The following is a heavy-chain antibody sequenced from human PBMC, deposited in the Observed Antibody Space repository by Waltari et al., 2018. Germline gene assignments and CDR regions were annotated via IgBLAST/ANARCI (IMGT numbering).Heavy chain of an antibody. CDR2: IDISGVIT. Sequence: EEHLLESGGGLAQPGGSLRLSWAASGFNFISFALGWVRQAPGKGLEGFAVIDISGVITKYAYCVKSRFTVSRDNSKNTVLLHLNSLRAEDTAIYYCARHLYSIDYLELAKWRQGTLVTVSS. CDR1: GFNFISFA. CDR3: ARHLYSIDYLELAK. J-gene: IGHJ4*02. V-gene: IGHV3-23*01. D-gene: IGHD3-22*01.